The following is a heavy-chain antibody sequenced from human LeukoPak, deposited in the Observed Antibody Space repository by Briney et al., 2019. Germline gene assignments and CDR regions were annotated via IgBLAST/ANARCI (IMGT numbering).Heavy chain of an antibody. V-gene: IGHV1-18*01. J-gene: IGHJ6*02. CDR1: GYTFTGYG. CDR3: AREGEAIVVVTAHYYYYGMDV. CDR2: ISAYNGNT. D-gene: IGHD2-21*02. Sequence: GPVKVSCKASGYTFTGYGISWVRQAPGQGLEWMGWISAYNGNTNYAQKLQGRVTMTTDTSTSTAYMELRSLRSDDTAVYYCAREGEAIVVVTAHYYYYGMDVWGQGTTVTVSS.